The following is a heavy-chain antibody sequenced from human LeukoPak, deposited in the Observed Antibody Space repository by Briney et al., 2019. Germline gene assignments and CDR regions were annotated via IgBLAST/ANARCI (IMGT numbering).Heavy chain of an antibody. Sequence: SETLSLTCTVSGASLSSYSWCWIRQPPGKGLEWIGRIYSSGSTNYNPSLKTRVTMSADTSKNHFSLKLSSVTAADTAVYYCARDPAPDAFDIWGQGTMVTVSS. CDR3: ARDPAPDAFDI. CDR2: IYSSGST. V-gene: IGHV4-4*07. CDR1: GASLSSYS. J-gene: IGHJ3*02.